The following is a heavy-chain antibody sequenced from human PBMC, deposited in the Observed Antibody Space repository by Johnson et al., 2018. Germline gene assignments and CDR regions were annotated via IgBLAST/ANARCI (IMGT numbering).Heavy chain of an antibody. D-gene: IGHD3-10*01. CDR2: IYYSGST. V-gene: IGHV4-59*01. J-gene: IGHJ6*03. CDR1: GGSISTYY. CDR3: ARALWFGDLHYYMDV. Sequence: QVQLQESGPGLVKXSETXSLXCTVSGGSISTYYWSWIRQPPGKGLDYIGNIYYSGSTNYTPSLRSRVTISVDTSKHHFSLKLSPVTAADTAVYYCARALWFGDLHYYMDVWGKGTTVTVSS.